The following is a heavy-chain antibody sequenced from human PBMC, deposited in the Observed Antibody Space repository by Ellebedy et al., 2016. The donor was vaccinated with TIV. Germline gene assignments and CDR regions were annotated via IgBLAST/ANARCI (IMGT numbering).Heavy chain of an antibody. CDR3: ARVVWQQPVSYAFDF. D-gene: IGHD6-13*01. CDR1: GGSISPYY. Sequence: MPGGSLRLSCTVSGGSISPYYWSWIRQPPGKGLEWIGYISYSGSTNYNPSLTSRVTISVDTSKNHFSLMLTSVTATDTAVYYCARVVWQQPVSYAFDFWGQGTMVTVSS. J-gene: IGHJ3*01. CDR2: ISYSGST. V-gene: IGHV4-59*01.